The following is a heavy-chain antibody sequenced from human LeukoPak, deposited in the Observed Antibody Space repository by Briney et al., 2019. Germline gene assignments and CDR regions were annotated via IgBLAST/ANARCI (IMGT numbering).Heavy chain of an antibody. Sequence: GGSLRLSCAASGFTFSSYGMHWVRQAPGKGLEWVAFIRYDGSNKYYADSVKGRFTISRDNAKNTLYLQMNSLRAEDTAVYYCARGYSKQIDYWGQGTLVTVSS. D-gene: IGHD2-15*01. V-gene: IGHV3-30*02. CDR2: IRYDGSNK. J-gene: IGHJ4*02. CDR3: ARGYSKQIDY. CDR1: GFTFSSYG.